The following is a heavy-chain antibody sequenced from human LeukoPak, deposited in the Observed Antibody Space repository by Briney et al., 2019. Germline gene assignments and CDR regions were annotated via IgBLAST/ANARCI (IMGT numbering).Heavy chain of an antibody. CDR1: GFTFSNAW. CDR3: TTDWGRFLEWLEAVSQTGTNAFDI. D-gene: IGHD3-3*01. Sequence: GGSLRLSCAASGFTFSNAWMSWVRQAPGKGLEWVGRIKSKTDGGTTDYAAPVKGRFTISRDDSKNTLYLQMNSLKTEDTAVYYCTTDWGRFLEWLEAVSQTGTNAFDIWGQGTMVTVSS. CDR2: IKSKTDGGTT. V-gene: IGHV3-15*01. J-gene: IGHJ3*02.